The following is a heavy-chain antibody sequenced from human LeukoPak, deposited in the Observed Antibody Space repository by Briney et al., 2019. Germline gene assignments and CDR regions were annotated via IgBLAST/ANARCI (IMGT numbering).Heavy chain of an antibody. Sequence: SETVSLTCSVSGGSVSSSSYYWGWIRQPPGKGLEWIGSLYYSGRTYYNPSLKSQVTISVDTSKNQFSLKLTSVTAADTAVYYCARGVYNNGWYNFDYWGQGTLVTVSS. D-gene: IGHD6-19*01. CDR2: LYYSGRT. CDR1: GGSVSSSSYY. V-gene: IGHV4-39*01. CDR3: ARGVYNNGWYNFDY. J-gene: IGHJ4*02.